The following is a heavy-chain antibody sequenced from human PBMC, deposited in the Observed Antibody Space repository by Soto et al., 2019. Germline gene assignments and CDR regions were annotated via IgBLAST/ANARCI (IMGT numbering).Heavy chain of an antibody. Sequence: EVQLVESGGGLIQPGGSLRLSCAASGFTFSSYSMNWVRQAPGKGLEWISYISSSDINIYYADSVKGRFTISRDIAKNSLYLQMNSLRAEDTAVYYCARDYGDYVARNDYWGQGTLVTVSS. CDR2: ISSSDINI. J-gene: IGHJ4*02. CDR1: GFTFSSYS. D-gene: IGHD4-17*01. CDR3: ARDYGDYVARNDY. V-gene: IGHV3-48*01.